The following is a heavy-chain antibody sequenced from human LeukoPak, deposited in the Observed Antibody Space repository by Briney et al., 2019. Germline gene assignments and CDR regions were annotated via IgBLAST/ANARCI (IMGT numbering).Heavy chain of an antibody. CDR1: GGSISSYY. CDR2: IYYSGST. D-gene: IGHD5-18*01. J-gene: IGHJ4*02. V-gene: IGHV4-59*01. Sequence: SETLSLTCTVSGGSISSYYWSWIRQPPGKGLEWIGYIYYSGSTNYNPSLKSRVTISVDTSKNQFSLKLSSVTAADTAVHYCAREVTRGTAMNYWGQGTLVTVSS. CDR3: AREVTRGTAMNY.